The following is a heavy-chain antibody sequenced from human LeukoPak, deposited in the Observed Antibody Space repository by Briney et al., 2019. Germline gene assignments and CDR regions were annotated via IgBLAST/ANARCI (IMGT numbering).Heavy chain of an antibody. Sequence: SETLSLTCTVSGGSISSYYWSWIRQPPGKGLEWIGYIYYSGSTNYNPSLKSRVTISVDTSKNQFSLKLSSVTAADTAVYYCARDRSVHSYGYWDYYGMDVWGQGTTVTVSS. J-gene: IGHJ6*02. CDR2: IYYSGST. CDR3: ARDRSVHSYGYWDYYGMDV. CDR1: GGSISSYY. V-gene: IGHV4-59*01. D-gene: IGHD5-18*01.